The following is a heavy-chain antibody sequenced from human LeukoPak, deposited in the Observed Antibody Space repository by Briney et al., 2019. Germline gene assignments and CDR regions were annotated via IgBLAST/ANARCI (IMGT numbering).Heavy chain of an antibody. D-gene: IGHD3-16*02. CDR1: GGSISSSNW. CDR3: ASRSPDYDYVWGSYRLFDY. CDR2: VYHEGST. Sequence: PSGTLSLTCAVSGGSISSSNWWTWVRQTPGKGLEWIGEVYHEGSTNYNPSLKSRVTISIDKSKRHFSLKMRSVTAADTAVYYCASRSPDYDYVWGSYRLFDYWGQGTLVTVSS. J-gene: IGHJ4*02. V-gene: IGHV4-4*02.